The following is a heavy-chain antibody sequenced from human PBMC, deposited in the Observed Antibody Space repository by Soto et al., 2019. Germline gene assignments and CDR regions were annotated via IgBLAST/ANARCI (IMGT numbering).Heavy chain of an antibody. CDR1: GFTFSAYW. CDR2: ISDDGSTA. D-gene: IGHD1-1*01. V-gene: IGHV3-74*01. CDR3: ARGPRVSSTGTGAH. J-gene: IGHJ4*02. Sequence: VGALRLSCSGSGFTFSAYWMHWVRQVPGKGLTWVSRISDDGSTATYADSVKGRFVISRDNAKNSLYLEMNTLRADDSGLYYCARGPRVSSTGTGAHWGRGTLVTVSS.